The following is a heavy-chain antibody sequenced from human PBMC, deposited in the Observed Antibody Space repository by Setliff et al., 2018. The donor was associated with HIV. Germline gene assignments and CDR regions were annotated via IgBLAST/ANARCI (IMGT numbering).Heavy chain of an antibody. CDR1: GGSISSYY. CDR2: IYYSGST. D-gene: IGHD3-10*01. Sequence: SETLSLTCTVSGGSISSYYWTWIRQPPGKGLEWIGYIYYSGSTHYNPSLKGRISISVDTSKNQFPLRLSSVTAADTAVYYCARGYYYASGSWTYGMDVWGQGTTVTVSS. J-gene: IGHJ6*02. CDR3: ARGYYYASGSWTYGMDV. V-gene: IGHV4-59*08.